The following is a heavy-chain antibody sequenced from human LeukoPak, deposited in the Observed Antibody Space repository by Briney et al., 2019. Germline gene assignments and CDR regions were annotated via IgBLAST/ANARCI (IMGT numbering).Heavy chain of an antibody. CDR2: IYYSGST. D-gene: IGHD1-26*01. V-gene: IGHV4-39*07. Sequence: SETLSLTCTVSGGSISSSSYYWGWIRQPPGKGLEWIGSIYYSGSTYYNPSLKSRVTISVDTSKNQFSLKLTSVTAADTAVYYCARERVGASGGAFDFWGQGTMVTVSS. CDR1: GGSISSSSYY. J-gene: IGHJ3*01. CDR3: ARERVGASGGAFDF.